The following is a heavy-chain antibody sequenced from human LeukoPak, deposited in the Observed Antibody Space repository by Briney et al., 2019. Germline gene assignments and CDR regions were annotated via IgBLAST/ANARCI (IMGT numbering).Heavy chain of an antibody. CDR2: VSLKGAT. CDR1: GGSIITTNW. D-gene: IGHD1-26*01. Sequence: SGTLSLTCAVSGGSIITTNWWSWVRQPPGKGLEWTGEVSLKGATNYSPSLESRVSMSIDKSKNHLSLKLRSVTAADTATYYCTRESGAFSPFGFWGQGTLVTVSS. J-gene: IGHJ4*02. CDR3: TRESGAFSPFGF. V-gene: IGHV4-4*02.